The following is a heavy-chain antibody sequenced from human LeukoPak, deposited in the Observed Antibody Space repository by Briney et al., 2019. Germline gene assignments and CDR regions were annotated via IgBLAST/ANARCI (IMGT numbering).Heavy chain of an antibody. CDR2: ISSSSSYI. CDR3: ARAHGCSGGSCYFGY. V-gene: IGHV3-21*04. D-gene: IGHD2-15*01. CDR1: GFTFSSYS. Sequence: GGSLRLSCAASGFTFSSYSMNWVRQAPGKGLEWVSSISSSSSYIYYADSVKGRFTISRDNAKNSLYLQMNSLRAEDTAVYYCARAHGCSGGSCYFGYWGQGTLVTVSS. J-gene: IGHJ4*02.